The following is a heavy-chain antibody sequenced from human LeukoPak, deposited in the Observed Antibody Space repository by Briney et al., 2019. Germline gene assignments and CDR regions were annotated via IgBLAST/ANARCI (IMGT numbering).Heavy chain of an antibody. Sequence: GGSLGLSCAASGFTLSKYAMSWVRRAPGQGLEGVSSIRGRGSSRYHADSVKGPFTISRDNSKTTLYLQMNSLRAGDTAKYYCAKIPYEYNTGWYAAFDIWGQGTMVTVSS. D-gene: IGHD6-19*01. CDR1: GFTLSKYA. CDR2: IRGRGSSR. V-gene: IGHV3-23*01. CDR3: AKIPYEYNTGWYAAFDI. J-gene: IGHJ3*02.